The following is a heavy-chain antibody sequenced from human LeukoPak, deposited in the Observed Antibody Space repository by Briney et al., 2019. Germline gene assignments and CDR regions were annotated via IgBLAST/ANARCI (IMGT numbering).Heavy chain of an antibody. CDR2: INHSGST. V-gene: IGHV4-34*01. D-gene: IGHD2-21*02. CDR3: ARAYCGGDCHDAFDI. CDR1: GGSFGGYY. Sequence: PSETLSLTCAVYGGSFGGYYWSWIRQPPGKGLEWIGEINHSGSTNYNPSLKSRVTISVDTSKNQFSLKLSSVTAADTAVYYCARAYCGGDCHDAFDIWGQGTMVTVSS. J-gene: IGHJ3*02.